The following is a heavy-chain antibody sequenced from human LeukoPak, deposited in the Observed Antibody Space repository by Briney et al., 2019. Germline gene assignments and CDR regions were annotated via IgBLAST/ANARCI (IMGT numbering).Heavy chain of an antibody. CDR3: AGAVTNLGVAIPAH. CDR2: INPSGDNR. J-gene: IGHJ4*02. V-gene: IGHV1-46*01. Sequence: GASVKVSCKASGYTFSSYYMHWVRQAPGQGLEWMGIINPSGDNRSYAQKFQGRVTMTRDMSTSTVYMEVSSPRSEDTAVYYCAGAVTNLGVAIPAHWGQGTLVTVSS. D-gene: IGHD3-3*01. CDR1: GYTFSSYY.